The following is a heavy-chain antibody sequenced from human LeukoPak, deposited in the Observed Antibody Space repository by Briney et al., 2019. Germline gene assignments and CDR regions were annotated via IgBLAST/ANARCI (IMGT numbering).Heavy chain of an antibody. CDR1: GYTFTGYY. CDR2: INPNSGGT. Sequence: GASVKVSCKASGYTFTGYYMHWVRQAPGQGLEWMGWINPNSGGTNYAQKFQGRVTMTRDTSISTAYMELSRLRSDDTAVYYCARSEQWLGAPVDYWGQGTLVTVSS. CDR3: ARSEQWLGAPVDY. D-gene: IGHD6-19*01. V-gene: IGHV1-2*02. J-gene: IGHJ4*02.